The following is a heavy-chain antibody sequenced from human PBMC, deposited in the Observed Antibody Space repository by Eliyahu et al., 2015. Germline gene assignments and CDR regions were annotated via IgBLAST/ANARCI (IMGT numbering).Heavy chain of an antibody. J-gene: IGHJ4*02. CDR2: TSSGGGLT. CDR1: RRSFNNXE. Sequence: EMQLVESGGGLVQPGGFLRLSCAASRRSFNNXEVNWIRQAPGKGLEWVAYTSSGGGLTYYADAVKGRFTISRDSAKNSVFLQMRNLRSEDTAVYYCATALGFLEWFDFWGQGTLVTVSS. CDR3: ATALGFLEWFDF. D-gene: IGHD3-3*01. V-gene: IGHV3-48*03.